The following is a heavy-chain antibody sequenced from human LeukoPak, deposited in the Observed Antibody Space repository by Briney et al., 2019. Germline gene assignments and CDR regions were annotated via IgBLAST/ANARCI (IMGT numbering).Heavy chain of an antibody. CDR2: ISAYNGNT. CDR3: ARDYYDSSGHRGWFDP. D-gene: IGHD3-22*01. Sequence: ASVEVSCKASGYTFTSYGISWVRQAPGQGLEWMGWISAYNGNTNYAQKLQGRVTMTTDTSTSTAYMELRSPRSDDTAVYYCARDYYDSSGHRGWFDPWGQGTLVTVSS. J-gene: IGHJ5*02. CDR1: GYTFTSYG. V-gene: IGHV1-18*01.